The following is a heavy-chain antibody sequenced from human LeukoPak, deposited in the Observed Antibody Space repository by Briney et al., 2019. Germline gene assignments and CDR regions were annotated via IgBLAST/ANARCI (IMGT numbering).Heavy chain of an antibody. V-gene: IGHV4-4*07. J-gene: IGHJ5*02. CDR3: ARDHANDFWSGYYYNWFDP. D-gene: IGHD3-3*01. CDR1: GGSISSYY. Sequence: SETLSLTCTVSGGSISSYYWSWIRQPAGKGLEWIGRIYTSGSTNYNPSLKSRVTMSVDTSKNQFSLKLSSVTAADTAVYYCARDHANDFWSGYYYNWFDPWGQGTLVTVSS. CDR2: IYTSGST.